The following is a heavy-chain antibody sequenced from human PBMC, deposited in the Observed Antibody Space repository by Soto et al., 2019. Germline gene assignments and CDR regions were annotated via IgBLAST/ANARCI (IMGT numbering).Heavy chain of an antibody. V-gene: IGHV3-30*03. CDR3: ERGATMDY. Sequence: QVQLLESGGGMIQPGKSLRLSCVASGFTFSNFGMHWVRHAPGKWLELVAGISYDGRSESYVDSVRGGFTLSRDDSKNTLFLQMNSLRGEATAVYYCERGATMDYWGQGILFTVSS. CDR1: GFTFSNFG. CDR2: ISYDGRSE. D-gene: IGHD5-12*01. J-gene: IGHJ4*02.